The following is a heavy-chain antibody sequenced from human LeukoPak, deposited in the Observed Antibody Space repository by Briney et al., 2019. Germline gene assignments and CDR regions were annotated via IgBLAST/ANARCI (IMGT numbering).Heavy chain of an antibody. V-gene: IGHV1-69*05. D-gene: IGHD1-26*01. J-gene: IGHJ4*02. CDR3: ASWSGSYWTRWYFDY. Sequence: SVKVSCKASGGTFSSYAISRVRPAPGQGLEWMGGIIPIFGTANYPQKFQGRVTITTDESTSTAYMEMSSLRSEDTAVYYCASWSGSYWTRWYFDYWGQGTLVTVSS. CDR1: GGTFSSYA. CDR2: IIPIFGTA.